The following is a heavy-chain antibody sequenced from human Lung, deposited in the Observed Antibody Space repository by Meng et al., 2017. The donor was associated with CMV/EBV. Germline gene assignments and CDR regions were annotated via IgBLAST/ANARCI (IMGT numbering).Heavy chain of an antibody. CDR2: ISYDGSNK. V-gene: IGHV3-30-3*01. CDR1: GFTFSSYA. D-gene: IGHD6-6*01. Sequence: GESXKISCAASGFTFSSYAMHWVRQAPGKGLEWVAVISYDGSNKYYADSVKGRFTISRDNSKNTLYLQMNSLRAEDTAVYYCARDSGSSSFYYYYGMDVWXKGTXVTVSS. CDR3: ARDSGSSSFYYYYGMDV. J-gene: IGHJ6*04.